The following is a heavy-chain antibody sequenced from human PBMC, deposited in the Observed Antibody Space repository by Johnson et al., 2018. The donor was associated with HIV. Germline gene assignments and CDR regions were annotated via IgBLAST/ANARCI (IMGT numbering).Heavy chain of an antibody. D-gene: IGHD1-26*01. Sequence: VQLVESGGGVVQPGGSLRLSCAASGFTFSSYGMHWVRQAPGKGLEWVANIKQDGSEKYYVDSVKGRFTLSRDNAKNSLYLQMNSLSAEDTALYYCATGENLKWELRFVDAFDIWGQGTMVTVSS. J-gene: IGHJ3*02. V-gene: IGHV3-7*03. CDR1: GFTFSSYG. CDR3: ATGENLKWELRFVDAFDI. CDR2: IKQDGSEK.